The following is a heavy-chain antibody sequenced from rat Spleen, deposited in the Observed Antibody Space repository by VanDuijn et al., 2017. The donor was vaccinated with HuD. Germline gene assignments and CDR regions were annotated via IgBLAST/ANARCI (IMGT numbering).Heavy chain of an antibody. CDR2: ISYDGSST. CDR3: TSAWASMDA. Sequence: EVQLVESDGGLVQPGRSLKLSCAASGFTFSDYYMAWVRQAPTKGLEWVATISYDGSSTYYRDSVKGRFTISRDNAKSTLYLQMDSLRSEDTATYYCTSAWASMDAWGQGISVAVSS. J-gene: IGHJ4*01. CDR1: GFTFSDYY. V-gene: IGHV5-29*01. D-gene: IGHD4-6*01.